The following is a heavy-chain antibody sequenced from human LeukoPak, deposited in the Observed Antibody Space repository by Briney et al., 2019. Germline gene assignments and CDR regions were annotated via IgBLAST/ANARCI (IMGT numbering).Heavy chain of an antibody. CDR2: IDSTGAYT. CDR1: GFIFSNYA. CDR3: AKDVGKWESLHFFDY. V-gene: IGHV3-23*01. Sequence: GGSLRLSCAASGFIFSNYAMSWVRQAPGKGLEWVSAIDSTGAYTWYADSVKGRFTISKDSSKTILYLQMNSLRAEDAAVYFCAKDVGKWESLHFFDYWGQGTLVTVSS. J-gene: IGHJ4*02. D-gene: IGHD1-26*01.